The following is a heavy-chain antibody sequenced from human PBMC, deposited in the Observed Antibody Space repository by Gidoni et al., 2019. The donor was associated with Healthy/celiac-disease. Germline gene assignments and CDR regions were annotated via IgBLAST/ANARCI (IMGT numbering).Heavy chain of an antibody. CDR1: GFTFSSCG. CDR2: IWYDGSNK. CDR3: ARDLFSAVAGTDAFDI. Sequence: QVQLVESGGGVVQPGRSLRLSCAASGFTFSSCGMHWVRQAPGKGLEGVAVIWYDGSNKYYADSVKGRFTISRDNSKNTLYLQMNSLRAEDTAVYYCARDLFSAVAGTDAFDIWGQGTMVTVSS. D-gene: IGHD6-19*01. V-gene: IGHV3-33*01. J-gene: IGHJ3*02.